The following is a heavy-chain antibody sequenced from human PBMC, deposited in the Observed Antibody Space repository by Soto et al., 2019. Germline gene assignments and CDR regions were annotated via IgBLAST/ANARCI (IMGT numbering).Heavy chain of an antibody. Sequence: GGSLRLSCAASGFTFSSYAMSWVRQAPGKGLEWVSAISGSGGSTYYADSVKGQFTISRDNAKNTLYLQMNSVRAEDTAVYYCEKEPIRWLLYYWGQGTLVTVSS. D-gene: IGHD2-15*01. J-gene: IGHJ4*02. CDR1: GFTFSSYA. CDR2: ISGSGGST. CDR3: EKEPIRWLLYY. V-gene: IGHV3-23*01.